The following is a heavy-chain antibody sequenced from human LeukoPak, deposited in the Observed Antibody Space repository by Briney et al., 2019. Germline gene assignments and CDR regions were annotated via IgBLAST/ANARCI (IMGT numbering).Heavy chain of an antibody. CDR3: ARLKLGAYFDL. Sequence: SETLSLTCTVSGGSASSDYWSWIRQSPGKGLEWVGYVYNSGDTGKNPSLKSRVTILLDTSKNQCSLKLTSVSAADTAVYYCARLKLGAYFDLWGRGTLVTVSS. D-gene: IGHD3-16*01. V-gene: IGHV4-59*08. J-gene: IGHJ2*01. CDR2: VYNSGDT. CDR1: GGSASSDY.